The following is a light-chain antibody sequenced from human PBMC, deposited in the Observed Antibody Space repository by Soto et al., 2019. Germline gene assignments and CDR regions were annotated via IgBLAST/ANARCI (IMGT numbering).Light chain of an antibody. V-gene: IGLV2-14*01. CDR3: SSYTSSSTSVV. Sequence: QSVLTQPASVSGSPGQSITISCTGTSSDVGGYNYVSWYQQHPGKAPKRMIYEVSNRPSGVSNRFSGSKSGNTASLTISGLQAEAEADYYCSSYTSSSTSVVFGGGTKVTVL. J-gene: IGLJ2*01. CDR2: EVS. CDR1: SSDVGGYNY.